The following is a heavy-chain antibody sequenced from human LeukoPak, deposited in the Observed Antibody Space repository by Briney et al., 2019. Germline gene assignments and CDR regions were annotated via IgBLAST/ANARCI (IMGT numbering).Heavy chain of an antibody. V-gene: IGHV3-30*02. Sequence: GGSPRLSCAASGFTFSSYGMHWVRQAPGKGLEWVAFIRYDGSNKYYADSVKGRFTISRDNSKNTLYLQMNSLRAEDTAVYYCAKVSRPQYYYYMDVWGKGTTVTVSS. J-gene: IGHJ6*03. CDR2: IRYDGSNK. CDR3: AKVSRPQYYYYMDV. CDR1: GFTFSSYG.